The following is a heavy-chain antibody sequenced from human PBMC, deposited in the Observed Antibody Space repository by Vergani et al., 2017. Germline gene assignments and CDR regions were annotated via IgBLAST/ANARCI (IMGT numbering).Heavy chain of an antibody. CDR3: ARSVGGGGLLLNYYYYMDV. Sequence: QVQLVESGGGVVQPGRSLRLSCAASGFTFSSYAMHWVRQAPGKGLEWVAVISYDGSNKYYADSVKGRFTISRDNSKNTLYLQMNSLRAEDTAVYYCARSVGGGGLLLNYYYYMDVWGKGTTVTVS. J-gene: IGHJ6*03. V-gene: IGHV3-30*01. CDR2: ISYDGSNK. CDR1: GFTFSSYA. D-gene: IGHD2-15*01.